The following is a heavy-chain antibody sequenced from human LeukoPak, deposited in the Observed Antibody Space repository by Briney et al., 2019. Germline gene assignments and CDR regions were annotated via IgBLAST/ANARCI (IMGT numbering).Heavy chain of an antibody. D-gene: IGHD7-27*01. J-gene: IGHJ4*02. V-gene: IGHV3-23*01. CDR1: GFTFSSYA. CDR3: AKGTGDTAYYFDF. CDR2: ISTSGNTT. Sequence: VGSLRLSCAASGFTFSSYAMTWVRQAPGKGLEWVSTISTSGNTTYYADSVKGQFTISRDNSENTLYLQMSGLRAEDTAIYYCAKGTGDTAYYFDFWGQGVLVTVSS.